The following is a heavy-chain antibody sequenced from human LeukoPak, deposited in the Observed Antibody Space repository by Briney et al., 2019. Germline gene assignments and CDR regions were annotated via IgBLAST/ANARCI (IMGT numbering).Heavy chain of an antibody. V-gene: IGHV1-46*01. CDR2: INPSGGST. CDR1: GYTFTSYY. J-gene: IGHJ4*02. Sequence: ASVKVSCKASGYTFTSYYIHWVRQAPGQGLEWMGIINPSGGSTSYAQKFQDRVTMTRDTSTSTVYMELSSLRSDDTAVYYCARGYSSSGDYDYWGQGTLVTVSS. D-gene: IGHD3-22*01. CDR3: ARGYSSSGDYDY.